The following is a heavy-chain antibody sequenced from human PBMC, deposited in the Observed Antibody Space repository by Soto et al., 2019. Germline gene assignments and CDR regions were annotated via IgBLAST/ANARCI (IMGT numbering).Heavy chain of an antibody. V-gene: IGHV3-15*01. CDR1: GFPFSDAW. CDR3: TTTDSYGWPYVVEV. CDR2: IKSRSDGGTT. D-gene: IGHD5-18*01. Sequence: TGGSLRLSCAASGFPFSDAWMTWVRQAPGKGLEWVGRIKSRSDGGTTDYAAPVKGRFTISRDDSKNTVSLQMNSLRPEDTAVYYCTTTDSYGWPYVVEVWGQGTTVTVSS. J-gene: IGHJ6*02.